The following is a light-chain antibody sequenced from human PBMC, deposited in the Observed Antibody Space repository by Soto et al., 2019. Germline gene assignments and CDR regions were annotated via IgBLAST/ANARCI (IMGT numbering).Light chain of an antibody. Sequence: QSALTQPASVSGSHGQSITIPCTGTNSDVGAYNYVSWYQHHPGKAPKLMIYEVFIRPSGVSSRFSGSKSGSTASLTISGLLAEDEADYYCSSYTTTNTLYVFGTGTNFTVL. V-gene: IGLV2-14*01. CDR3: SSYTTTNTLYV. CDR2: EVF. CDR1: NSDVGAYNY. J-gene: IGLJ1*01.